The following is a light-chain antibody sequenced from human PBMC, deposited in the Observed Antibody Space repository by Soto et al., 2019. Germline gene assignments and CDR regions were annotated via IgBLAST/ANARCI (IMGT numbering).Light chain of an antibody. CDR3: SSYTPSASIGV. V-gene: IGLV2-14*01. CDR1: SSDIDSYDF. CDR2: EVN. Sequence: QSALTQPPSVSASPGQSITISCTGASSDIDSYDFLSWYQQFPGKAPKVIIYEVNKRPSGISHRFSGSKSVNTASLTISGLQAEDEADYYCSSYTPSASIGVFGGGTKVTVL. J-gene: IGLJ3*02.